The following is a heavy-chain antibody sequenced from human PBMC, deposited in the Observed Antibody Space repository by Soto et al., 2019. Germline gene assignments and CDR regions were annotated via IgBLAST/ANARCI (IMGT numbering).Heavy chain of an antibody. CDR2: INPSGDGT. CDR3: ARGRGGIYVMDV. Sequence: QVQLVQSGAEVKKPGASVKVSCKASGYTFSSYFLHWVRQAPGQGLEWMGIINPSGDGTSYAQKFQGRVTMTRDTSTNTVYMELSSLRYEDTAVYSCARGRGGIYVMDVWGQGTTVTVSS. CDR1: GYTFSSYF. J-gene: IGHJ6*02. V-gene: IGHV1-46*01. D-gene: IGHD1-26*01.